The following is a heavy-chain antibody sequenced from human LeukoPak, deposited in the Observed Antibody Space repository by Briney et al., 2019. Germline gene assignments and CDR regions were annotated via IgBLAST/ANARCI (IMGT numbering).Heavy chain of an antibody. CDR2: IYHSGST. D-gene: IGHD3-16*02. Sequence: SSETLSLTCTVSGYSINSGYYWGWIRQPPGKGLEWIGSIYHSGSTYNNPSLKSRVTMSVDTSKNQFSLKLSSVTAADTAVYYCASAVWGSYRYFNYWGQGTLVTVSS. V-gene: IGHV4-38-2*02. CDR3: ASAVWGSYRYFNY. CDR1: GYSINSGYY. J-gene: IGHJ4*02.